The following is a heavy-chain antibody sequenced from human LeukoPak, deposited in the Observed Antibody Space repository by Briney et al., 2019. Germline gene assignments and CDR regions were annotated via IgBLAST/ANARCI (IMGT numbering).Heavy chain of an antibody. CDR2: IWYDASDK. Sequence: GGSLRLSCATSVFTFSDYSMHWVRQAPGKGLEWVAVIWYDASDKYYGDSVKGRFTISRDNSKNTLYLEMDRLRVEETAVYFCPKPTRGGGGSFLIDHWGQGTLVTVSS. V-gene: IGHV3-33*06. CDR3: PKPTRGGGGSFLIDH. CDR1: VFTFSDYS. D-gene: IGHD1-26*01. J-gene: IGHJ4*02.